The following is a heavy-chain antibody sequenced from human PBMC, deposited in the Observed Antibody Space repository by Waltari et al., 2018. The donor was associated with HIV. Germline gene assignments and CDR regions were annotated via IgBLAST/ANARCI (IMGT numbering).Heavy chain of an antibody. Sequence: QVQLVQSGAEVKKPGASVKVSCKASGNTFTSYYMNWVRQAPGQGLEWMGLFNPSGGYTRYAMKFQGRVTMTRDTSTSTFYIELSSLRSEDTAVYYCAREGYYYGSGREYRYGLDVWGQGTTLTVSS. V-gene: IGHV1-46*01. J-gene: IGHJ6*02. CDR1: GNTFTSYY. D-gene: IGHD3-10*01. CDR2: FNPSGGYT. CDR3: AREGYYYGSGREYRYGLDV.